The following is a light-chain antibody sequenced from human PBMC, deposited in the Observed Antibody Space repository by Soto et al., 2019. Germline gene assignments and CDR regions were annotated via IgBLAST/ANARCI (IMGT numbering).Light chain of an antibody. CDR3: QQRSNSPPLT. Sequence: EIVLTQSPATLSLSPGERATLSCRASQSVSRYLAWYQQKPGQAPRLLIYDASNRATGIPARFSGSGSGTDFTLTISSLEPEDVALYYCQQRSNSPPLTFGGGTKVEIK. CDR2: DAS. CDR1: QSVSRY. V-gene: IGKV3-11*01. J-gene: IGKJ4*01.